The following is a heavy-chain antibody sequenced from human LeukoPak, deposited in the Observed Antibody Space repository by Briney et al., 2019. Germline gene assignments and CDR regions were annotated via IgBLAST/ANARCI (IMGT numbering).Heavy chain of an antibody. D-gene: IGHD4-23*01. CDR2: ISSSSSYI. J-gene: IGHJ6*03. CDR3: ARELTYAVTADMDV. CDR1: GFTFSSYS. Sequence: GGSLRLSCAASGFTFSSYSMNWVLQAPGKGLKCVSSISSSSSYIYYADSVKGRFTISRDNAKNSLYLQMNSLRAEDTAVYYCARELTYAVTADMDVWGKGTTVTVSS. V-gene: IGHV3-21*01.